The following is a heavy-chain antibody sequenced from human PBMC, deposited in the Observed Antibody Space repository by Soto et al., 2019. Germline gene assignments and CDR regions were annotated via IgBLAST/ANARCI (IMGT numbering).Heavy chain of an antibody. CDR3: ARGGGIRGYYFDF. D-gene: IGHD1-20*01. J-gene: IGHJ4*02. V-gene: IGHV4-34*01. CDR1: GGSFSGYY. Sequence: SETLSLTCAVHGGSFSGYYWTWIRQPPGKGLEWIGEIVHSGSTNYSPSLKSRVNILADTSKNQLSLKLSSVTAADTAVYYCARGGGIRGYYFDFWGQGTLVTVSS. CDR2: IVHSGST.